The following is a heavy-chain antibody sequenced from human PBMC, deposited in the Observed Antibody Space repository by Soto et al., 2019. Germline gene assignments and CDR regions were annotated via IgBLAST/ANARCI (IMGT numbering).Heavy chain of an antibody. J-gene: IGHJ4*02. D-gene: IGHD2-15*01. CDR2: IWYDGSNK. V-gene: IGHV3-33*01. CDR3: ARDGYGGTTNFDY. CDR1: GFTFSSYG. Sequence: QVQLVESGGGVVQPGRTLRLSCAASGFTFSSYGMHWVRQAPGKGLEWVAVIWYDGSNKYYADSVKGRFTISRDNSKNTLYLHMNILRAEDTAVYYCARDGYGGTTNFDYWGQGTLVTVSS.